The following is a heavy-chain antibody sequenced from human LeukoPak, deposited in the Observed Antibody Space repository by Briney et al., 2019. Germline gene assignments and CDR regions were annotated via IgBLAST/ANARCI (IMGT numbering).Heavy chain of an antibody. CDR1: GFTFSSSG. D-gene: IGHD5-18*01. CDR3: ARGRNTGRQFYFDY. CDR2: ITGSGGST. Sequence: GGSLRPSCAASGFTFSSSGMGCVRQAPGKGLECVSPITGSGGSTSYTDSVKGRFTISRGNSKNTLYLQMNSLRAEDTAVYYCARGRNTGRQFYFDYWGQGTLVTVAS. J-gene: IGHJ4*02. V-gene: IGHV3-23*01.